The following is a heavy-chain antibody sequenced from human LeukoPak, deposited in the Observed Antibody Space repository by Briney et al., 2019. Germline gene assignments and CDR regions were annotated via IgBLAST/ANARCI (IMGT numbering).Heavy chain of an antibody. CDR1: GGSISSGSYY. CDR3: ARADYDFWSGYSDAFDI. J-gene: IGHJ3*02. V-gene: IGHV4-61*02. D-gene: IGHD3-3*01. Sequence: SQTLSLTCTVSGGSISSGSYYWSWIRQPAGKGLEWIGRIYTSGSTNYNPSLKSRVTISVDTSKNQFSLKLSSVTAADTAVYYCARADYDFWSGYSDAFDIWGPGTMVTVSS. CDR2: IYTSGST.